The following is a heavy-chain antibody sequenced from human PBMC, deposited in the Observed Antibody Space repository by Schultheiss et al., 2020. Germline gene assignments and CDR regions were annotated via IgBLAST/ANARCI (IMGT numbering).Heavy chain of an antibody. CDR2: ISYDGSNK. CDR3: ARDGEDIVVVPAAIGNWFDP. Sequence: GGSLRLSCAASGFTFSSYAMHWVRQAPGKGLEWVAVISYDGSNKYYADSVKGRFTISRDNSKNTLYLQMNSLRAEDTAVYYCARDGEDIVVVPAAIGNWFDPWGQGTLVTVSS. J-gene: IGHJ5*02. CDR1: GFTFSSYA. V-gene: IGHV3-30-3*01. D-gene: IGHD2-2*01.